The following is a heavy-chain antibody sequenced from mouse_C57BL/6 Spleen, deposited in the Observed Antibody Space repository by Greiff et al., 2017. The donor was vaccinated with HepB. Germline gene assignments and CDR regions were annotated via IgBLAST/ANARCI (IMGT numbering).Heavy chain of an antibody. J-gene: IGHJ2*01. V-gene: IGHV14-2*01. D-gene: IGHD1-1*01. CDR2: IDPEDGET. CDR1: GFNIKDYY. CDR3: ARRDGSSYYFDY. Sequence: EVQVVESGAELVKPGASVKLSCTASGFNIKDYYMHWVKQRTEQGLEWIGRIDPEDGETKYAPKFQGKATITADTSSNTAYLQLSSLTSEDTAVYYCARRDGSSYYFDYWGQGTTLTVSS.